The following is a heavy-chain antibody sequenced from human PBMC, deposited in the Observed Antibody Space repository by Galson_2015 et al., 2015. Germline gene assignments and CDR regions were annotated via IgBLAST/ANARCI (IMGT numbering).Heavy chain of an antibody. CDR2: ISGSGGST. V-gene: IGHV3-23*01. J-gene: IGHJ4*02. CDR3: AKGQWGLRSVVYFDY. Sequence: SLRLSCAASGFTVSSNYMRWVRQAPGKGLEWVSAISGSGGSTYYADSVKGRFTISRDNSKNTLYLQMNSLRAEDTAVYYCAKGQWGLRSVVYFDYLGQRTLVTVSS. CDR1: GFTVSSNY. D-gene: IGHD1-26*01.